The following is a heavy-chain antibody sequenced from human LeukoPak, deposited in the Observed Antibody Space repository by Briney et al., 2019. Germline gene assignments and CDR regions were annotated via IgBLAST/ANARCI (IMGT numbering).Heavy chain of an antibody. D-gene: IGHD3-22*01. J-gene: IGHJ4*02. Sequence: GGSLRLSCAASGFTFSNYAMSWVRQVPGKGLEWVSGIYVSAGSAYYADSVKGRFTISRDNSKNTLYLQMNSLRAEDTAVYYCAKDYSSAYWGQGTLVTVSS. CDR3: AKDYSSAY. CDR2: IYVSAGSA. CDR1: GFTFSNYA. V-gene: IGHV3-23*01.